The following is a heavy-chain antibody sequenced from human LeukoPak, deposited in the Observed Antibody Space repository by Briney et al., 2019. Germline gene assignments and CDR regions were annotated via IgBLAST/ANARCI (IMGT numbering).Heavy chain of an antibody. CDR3: ARDRELGY. V-gene: IGHV4-59*01. Sequence: PSETLSLTCTVSGGSISNYYWSWIRQPPGKGLEWIGYIYNGGNTDYNPFLKSRVTISVDTSKNQFSLKLNSVTAADTAVYYCARDRELGYWGQGTLVTVSS. CDR2: IYNGGNT. D-gene: IGHD1-7*01. J-gene: IGHJ4*02. CDR1: GGSISNYY.